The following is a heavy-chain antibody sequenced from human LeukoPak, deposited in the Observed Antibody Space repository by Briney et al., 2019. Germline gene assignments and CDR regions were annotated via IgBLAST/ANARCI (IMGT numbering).Heavy chain of an antibody. V-gene: IGHV3-21*01. CDR1: EFTFSSYT. J-gene: IGHJ6*03. Sequence: GGSLRLSCAASEFTFSSYTMNWVRQAPGKGLEWVSSISSRSSYIYYADSVKGRLTISRDNAKNSLFLQMNSLRAEDTAVYYCARCDSSSWYPGDYFYYMDVWGKGTTVTVSS. D-gene: IGHD6-13*01. CDR2: ISSRSSYI. CDR3: ARCDSSSWYPGDYFYYMDV.